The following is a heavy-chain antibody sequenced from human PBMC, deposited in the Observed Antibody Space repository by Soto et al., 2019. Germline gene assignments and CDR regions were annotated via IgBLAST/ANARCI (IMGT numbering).Heavy chain of an antibody. CDR3: AREGYCSSTSCYVGGYYYYYYYMDV. J-gene: IGHJ6*03. D-gene: IGHD2-2*01. CDR2: IKQDGSEK. Sequence: GGSLRLSCAASGFTFSSYWMSWVRQAPGKGLEWVANIKQDGSEKYYVDSVKGRFTISRDNAKNSLYLQMNSLRAEDTAVYYCAREGYCSSTSCYVGGYYYYYYYMDVWGKGTTVTVSS. V-gene: IGHV3-7*01. CDR1: GFTFSSYW.